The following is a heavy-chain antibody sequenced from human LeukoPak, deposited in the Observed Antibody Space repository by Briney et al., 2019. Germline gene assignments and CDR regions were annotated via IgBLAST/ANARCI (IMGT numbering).Heavy chain of an antibody. J-gene: IGHJ3*02. CDR2: IKQDGSKK. Sequence: GGSLRLSCVGSGFSFSSTYWMTWARQAPGKGLEWVANIKQDGSKKYYVDSVKGRFTISRDNAKNSLYLQMNSLRVEDTALYYCATDPPWESHAFDIWGHGTMVTVSS. V-gene: IGHV3-7*01. CDR1: GFSFSSTYW. CDR3: ATDPPWESHAFDI. D-gene: IGHD1-26*01.